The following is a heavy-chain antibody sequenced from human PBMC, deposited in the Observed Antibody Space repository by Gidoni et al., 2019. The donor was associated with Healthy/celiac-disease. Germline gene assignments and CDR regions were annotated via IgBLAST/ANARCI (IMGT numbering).Heavy chain of an antibody. D-gene: IGHD1-26*01. CDR2: IRGSGGST. Sequence: EVQLLESGGGLVQPGGSLRLSCAASGFTFSSNALSWVRQAPGKGLEWVSAIRGSGGSTYYADSVKGRFTISRDNSKNTLYLQMNSLRAEDTAVYYCAKDRENLTPLDWGQGTLVTVSS. CDR3: AKDRENLTPLD. J-gene: IGHJ4*02. V-gene: IGHV3-23*01. CDR1: GFTFSSNA.